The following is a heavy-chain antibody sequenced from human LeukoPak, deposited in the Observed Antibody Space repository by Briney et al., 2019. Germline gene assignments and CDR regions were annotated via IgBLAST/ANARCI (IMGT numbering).Heavy chain of an antibody. CDR2: IYYSGST. CDR3: ASPYYDFWSGSSYYFDY. V-gene: IGHV4-39*01. D-gene: IGHD3-3*01. J-gene: IGHJ4*02. Sequence: SETPSLTXTVSGGSISSSSYYWGRIRQPPGKGLEWIVSIYYSGSTYYNPSLKSRVTISVDTSKNQFSLKLSSVTAADTAVYYCASPYYDFWSGSSYYFDYWGQGTLVTVSS. CDR1: GGSISSSSYY.